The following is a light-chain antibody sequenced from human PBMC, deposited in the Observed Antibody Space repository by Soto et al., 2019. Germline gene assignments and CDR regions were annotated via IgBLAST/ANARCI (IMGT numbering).Light chain of an antibody. J-gene: IGKJ5*01. CDR3: QQYNRLIT. Sequence: DIQMTQSPPILSASVGATFARTVRASQTIDSWVAWYQQKAGKAPKLLVYDATSLEGGVSSRFSGSGYGTDFTLSINNLQPDDFATYYCQQYNRLITFGQGTRLE. CDR2: DAT. V-gene: IGKV1-5*01. CDR1: QTIDSW.